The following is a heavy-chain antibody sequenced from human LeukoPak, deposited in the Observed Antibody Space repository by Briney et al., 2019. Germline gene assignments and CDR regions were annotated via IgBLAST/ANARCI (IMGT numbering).Heavy chain of an antibody. J-gene: IGHJ4*02. V-gene: IGHV3-33*01. CDR2: IWYDGSNK. CDR3: ARAPDYGDYGRYFDY. CDR1: GFTFSSYG. D-gene: IGHD4-17*01. Sequence: GRSLRLSCAASGFTFSSYGMHWVRQAPGKGLEWVAVIWYDGSNKYYADSVKGRFTISRDNSKNTLYLQMNSLRAEDTAVYYCARAPDYGDYGRYFDYWGQGTLVTVS.